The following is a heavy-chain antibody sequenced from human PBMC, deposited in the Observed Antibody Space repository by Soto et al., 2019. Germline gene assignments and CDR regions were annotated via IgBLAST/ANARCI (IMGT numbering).Heavy chain of an antibody. CDR1: GFTFSSYG. CDR2: ISHDGSNK. V-gene: IGHV3-30*18. J-gene: IGHJ6*02. CDR3: AKDRSTGRYYYGMDV. D-gene: IGHD1-1*01. Sequence: PGGSLRLSCAASGFTFSSYGMHWVRQAPGKGLEWVAVISHDGSNKYYADSVKGRFTISRDNSKNTLYLQMNSLRAEDTAVYYCAKDRSTGRYYYGMDVWGQGTTVTVSS.